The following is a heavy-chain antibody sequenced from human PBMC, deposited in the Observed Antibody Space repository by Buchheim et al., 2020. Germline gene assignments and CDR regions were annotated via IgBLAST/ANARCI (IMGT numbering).Heavy chain of an antibody. D-gene: IGHD6-19*01. CDR2: INPSDGGT. Sequence: QVQLVQSGAEVKKPGASVKVSCKPSGYTFTRYFLHWVRQAPGQGLQWMGRINPSDGGTGYAQKFQGRVTMTRDTSTNTVYMELSSLRSEDTAIYFYARDPNSGFGTGWSYFDSWGQGTL. CDR3: ARDPNSGFGTGWSYFDS. CDR1: GYTFTRYF. V-gene: IGHV1-46*01. J-gene: IGHJ4*02.